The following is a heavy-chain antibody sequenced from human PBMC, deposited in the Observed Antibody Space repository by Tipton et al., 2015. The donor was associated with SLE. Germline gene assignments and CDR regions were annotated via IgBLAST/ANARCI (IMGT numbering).Heavy chain of an antibody. CDR3: ARGRLGDSQHHFDY. J-gene: IGHJ4*02. CDR1: GDSVSSNSAA. D-gene: IGHD1-26*01. CDR2: TYYRSKWYN. Sequence: PGLVKPSQTLSLTCAISGDSVSSNSAAWNWIRQSPSRGLERLGRTYYRSKWYNDYAVSVKSRITINPDTSKNQFSLKVSSVTAADTAVYYCARGRLGDSQHHFDYWGQGTLVTVSS. V-gene: IGHV6-1*01.